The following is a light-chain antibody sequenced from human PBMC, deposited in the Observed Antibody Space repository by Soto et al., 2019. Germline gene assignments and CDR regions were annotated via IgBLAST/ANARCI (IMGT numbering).Light chain of an antibody. V-gene: IGKV2-24*01. CDR3: FQATQYPPYT. J-gene: IGKJ2*01. CDR1: ESLLHSDGKTY. Sequence: DIVLTQTPLSSPVTLGQPASISCRSSESLLHSDGKTYLSWLQQRPGQPPRLLIYKVSNRLSGVPDRFSGSGVGTDFTLKISRVEADDVGVYYCFQATQYPPYTFGQGTKLEIE. CDR2: KVS.